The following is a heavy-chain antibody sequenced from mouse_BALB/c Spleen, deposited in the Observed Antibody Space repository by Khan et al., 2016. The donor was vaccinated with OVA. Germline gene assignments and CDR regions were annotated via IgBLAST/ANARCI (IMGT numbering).Heavy chain of an antibody. CDR3: LRSLYYYGSAYEGFAY. Sequence: EVQLQQSGPELVKPGASVKMSCKASGYTFTSYVMHWVKQKPGQGLEWIGYISPNSDGSKYNEKFRGKATLTSAKSSSTAYMELSSLTSEESAVYYCLRSLYYYGSAYEGFAYWGQGTLVTVAA. J-gene: IGHJ3*01. CDR2: ISPNSDGS. D-gene: IGHD1-1*01. CDR1: GYTFTSYV. V-gene: IGHV1S136*01.